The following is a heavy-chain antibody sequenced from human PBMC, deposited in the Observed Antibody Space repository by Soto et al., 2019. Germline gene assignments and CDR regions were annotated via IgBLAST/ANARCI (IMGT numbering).Heavy chain of an antibody. CDR2: INHSGST. CDR3: ASHYYDSSGYSILSAPFDY. J-gene: IGHJ4*02. V-gene: IGHV4-34*01. Sequence: SETLSLTCAVYGGSFSGYYWSWIRQPPGKGLEWIGEINHSGSTNYNPSLKSRVTISVDTSKNQFSLKLSSVTAADTAVYYCASHYYDSSGYSILSAPFDYWGQGTLVTVSS. CDR1: GGSFSGYY. D-gene: IGHD3-22*01.